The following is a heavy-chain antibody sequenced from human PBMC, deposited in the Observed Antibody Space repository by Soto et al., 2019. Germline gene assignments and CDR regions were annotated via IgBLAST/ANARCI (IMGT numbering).Heavy chain of an antibody. V-gene: IGHV3-23*01. D-gene: IGHD6-19*01. CDR1: GFTFSNYV. CDR3: AKGSFSQTSGPYYFDF. J-gene: IGHJ4*02. Sequence: EVQLLESGGGLVQPGGSLRLSCPASGFTFSNYVMTWVRQAPGKGLGWVSSISGSGSSSYYAESVKGRFIISRDNSKNTLYLQMNSLRADDTAIYYFAKGSFSQTSGPYYFDFWGQGTLVTVSS. CDR2: ISGSGSSS.